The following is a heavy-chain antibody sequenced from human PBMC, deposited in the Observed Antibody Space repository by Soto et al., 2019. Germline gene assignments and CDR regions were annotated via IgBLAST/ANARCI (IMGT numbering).Heavy chain of an antibody. D-gene: IGHD1-26*01. CDR1: GFTFSSYA. V-gene: IGHV3-23*01. J-gene: IGHJ3*02. CDR2: ISGSGGST. CDR3: AKRLPGATGAFDI. Sequence: LRLSCAASGFTFSSYAMSWVRQAPGKGLEWVSAISGSGGSTYYADSVKGRFTISRDNSKNTLYLQMNSLRAEDKAVYYCAKRLPGATGAFDIWGQGTMVTVSS.